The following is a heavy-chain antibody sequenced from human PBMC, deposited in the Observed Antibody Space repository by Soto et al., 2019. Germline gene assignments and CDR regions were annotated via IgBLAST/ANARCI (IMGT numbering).Heavy chain of an antibody. CDR3: ARGPYCGEECYFAY. Sequence: QVHLQESGPGLVKPSETLSLTCSVFGDSISRYYWSWIRQPAGKGLEFIGRTYNSGMINYNPSLESRVAMSVDPSKNQISLQLSSATAADTAMYYCARGPYCGEECYFAYWGQGTLVTVSP. V-gene: IGHV4-4*07. CDR2: TYNSGMI. J-gene: IGHJ4*02. D-gene: IGHD3-10*01. CDR1: GDSISRYY.